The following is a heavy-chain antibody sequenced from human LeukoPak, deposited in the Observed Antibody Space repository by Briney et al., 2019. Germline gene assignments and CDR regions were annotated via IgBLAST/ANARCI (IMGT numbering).Heavy chain of an antibody. CDR1: GFTFSSYH. V-gene: IGHV3-48*01. CDR3: ARVVQDVTGADY. J-gene: IGHJ4*02. D-gene: IGHD2-8*02. Sequence: GGSLRLSCAASGFTFSSYHMNWVRQAPGKGLEWLSYIHSSSSTIYYADSVKGRFSISRDNAKNSLYLQMNSLRAEDTAVYYCARVVQDVTGADYWGQGTQVTVS. CDR2: IHSSSSTI.